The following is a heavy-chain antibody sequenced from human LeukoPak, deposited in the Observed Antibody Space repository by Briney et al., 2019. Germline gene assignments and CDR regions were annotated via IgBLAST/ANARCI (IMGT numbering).Heavy chain of an antibody. J-gene: IGHJ5*02. CDR2: MNPNSGNT. D-gene: IGHD6-6*01. CDR3: ARGVGSSSSHWFDP. CDR1: GYTFTIYD. V-gene: IGHV1-8*01. Sequence: ASVTLSRKASGYTFTIYDFNLVRHATGQGLEWMGWMNPNSGNTGYTQKFQGRVTMTRSTSISTAYMELSSLRSEDTAVYYCARGVGSSSSHWFDPWGQGTLVTVSS.